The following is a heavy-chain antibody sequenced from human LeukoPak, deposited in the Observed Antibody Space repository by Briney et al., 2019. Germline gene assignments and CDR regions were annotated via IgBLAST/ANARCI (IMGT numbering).Heavy chain of an antibody. D-gene: IGHD5-24*01. V-gene: IGHV1-2*02. CDR1: GYTFSGYY. Sequence: ASVTVSCKASGYTFSGYYMHWVRQAPGQGLEWVGWINPNSGGTNYAQKFQGRVTMTRDTSISTAYMELSRLRSDDTAVYYCAREGRDGYNFLLHWFDPWGQGTLVTVSS. J-gene: IGHJ5*02. CDR3: AREGRDGYNFLLHWFDP. CDR2: INPNSGGT.